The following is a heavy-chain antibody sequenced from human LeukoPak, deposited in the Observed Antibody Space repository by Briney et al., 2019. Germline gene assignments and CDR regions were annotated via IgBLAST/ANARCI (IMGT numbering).Heavy chain of an antibody. CDR1: GYSFTNYW. Sequence: GESLNISCKVSGYSFTNYWIGWVRQMPGKGLEWMGIIYPGDSDTTYSPSFQGQVTISADKSISTAYLQWSSLKASDTAIYYCARLHNSGSHPADYWGQGTLVTVSS. D-gene: IGHD3-10*01. CDR3: ARLHNSGSHPADY. CDR2: IYPGDSDT. V-gene: IGHV5-51*01. J-gene: IGHJ4*02.